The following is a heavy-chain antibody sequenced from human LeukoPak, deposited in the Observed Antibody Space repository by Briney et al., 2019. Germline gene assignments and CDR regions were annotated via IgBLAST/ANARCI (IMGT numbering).Heavy chain of an antibody. CDR1: GGSFSGYY. D-gene: IGHD5-12*01. J-gene: IGHJ3*01. CDR2: ISHSGST. Sequence: SETLSLTCAVYGGSFSGYYWSWIRQPPGEGLEWIGEISHSGSTNYNPSLKSRVTVSADTSKKQFSLKLNSLTAADMAVYYCARAIYSATWTGAFDVWGHGTMVTVSS. CDR3: ARAIYSATWTGAFDV. V-gene: IGHV4-34*01.